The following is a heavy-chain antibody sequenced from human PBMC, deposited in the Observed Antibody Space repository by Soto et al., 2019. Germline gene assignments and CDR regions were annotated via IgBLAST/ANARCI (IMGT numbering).Heavy chain of an antibody. D-gene: IGHD6-19*01. CDR3: ASQWLVRGWDYYYGMDV. CDR2: ISYDGSNK. V-gene: IGHV3-30*03. J-gene: IGHJ6*02. CDR1: GFTFSSYG. Sequence: GGSLRLSCAASGFTFSSYGMHWVRQAPGKGLEWVAVISYDGSNKYYADSVKGRFTISRDNSKNTLYLQMNSLRAEDTAVYYCASQWLVRGWDYYYGMDVWGQGTTVTVSS.